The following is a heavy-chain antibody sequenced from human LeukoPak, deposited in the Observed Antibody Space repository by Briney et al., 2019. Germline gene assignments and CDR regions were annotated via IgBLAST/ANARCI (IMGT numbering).Heavy chain of an antibody. CDR2: IKQDGSEK. J-gene: IGHJ4*02. V-gene: IGHV3-7*01. Sequence: GGSLRLSCAASGFTFSSYWMSWVRQAPGKGLEWVADIKQDGSEKYYVDSVKGRFTISRDNAKNSLYLQMNSLRAEDTAVYYCAREWGDFWSGSPNYYWGQGTLVTVSS. CDR3: AREWGDFWSGSPNYY. CDR1: GFTFSSYW. D-gene: IGHD3-3*01.